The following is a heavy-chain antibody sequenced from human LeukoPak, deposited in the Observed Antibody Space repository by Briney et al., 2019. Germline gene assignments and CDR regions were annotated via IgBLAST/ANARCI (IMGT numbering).Heavy chain of an antibody. V-gene: IGHV4-30-2*01. Sequence: PSQTLSLTCAVSGGSISSGGYSWSWIRQPPGKGLEWIGYIYHSGSTNYNPSLKSRVTMSVDTSKNQFSLKLSSVTAADTAVYYCARESGDYVKFDYWGQGTLVTVSS. D-gene: IGHD3-16*01. CDR1: GGSISSGGYS. CDR2: IYHSGST. J-gene: IGHJ4*02. CDR3: ARESGDYVKFDY.